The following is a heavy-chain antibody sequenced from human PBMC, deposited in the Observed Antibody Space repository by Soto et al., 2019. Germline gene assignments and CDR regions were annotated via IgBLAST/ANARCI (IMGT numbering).Heavy chain of an antibody. J-gene: IGHJ6*02. D-gene: IGHD3-10*01. CDR2: ISDSGSPL. V-gene: IGHV3-11*01. CDR1: GFDFSVYY. Sequence: GGSLRLSCAASGFDFSVYYMSWSRLAPGKGLEWISYISDSGSPLYYADSVKGRFSISRDNARKSVYLQMNNLRADDTALYFCARDIRGYGMDVWGQGTTVTVSS. CDR3: ARDIRGYGMDV.